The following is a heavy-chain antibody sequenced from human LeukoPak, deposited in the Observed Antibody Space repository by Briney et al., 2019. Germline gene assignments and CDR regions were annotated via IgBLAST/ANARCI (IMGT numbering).Heavy chain of an antibody. Sequence: GGSLRLSCAASGFTFSSYSMNWVRQAPGKGLEWVSSISSSSSYIYYADSVKGRLTISRDNSKNTLYLQMNSLRAEDTAVYYCARDASLPAYCGGDCYPNFQHWGQGTLVTVSS. CDR3: ARDASLPAYCGGDCYPNFQH. CDR1: GFTFSSYS. D-gene: IGHD2-21*02. J-gene: IGHJ1*01. CDR2: ISSSSSYI. V-gene: IGHV3-21*01.